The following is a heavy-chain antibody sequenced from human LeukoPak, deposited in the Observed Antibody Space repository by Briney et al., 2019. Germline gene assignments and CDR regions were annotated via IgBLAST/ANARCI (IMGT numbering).Heavy chain of an antibody. CDR2: ISSSGSTI. D-gene: IGHD3-22*01. CDR3: ARDLGDYYDSSGYYPLDY. CDR1: GFTFSDYY. Sequence: PGGSLRLSCAASGFTFSDYYVSWIRQAPGKGLEWVSYISSSGSTIYYADSVKGRFTISRDNAKNSLYLQMNSLRAEDTAVYYCARDLGDYYDSSGYYPLDYWGQGTLVTVSS. J-gene: IGHJ4*02. V-gene: IGHV3-11*04.